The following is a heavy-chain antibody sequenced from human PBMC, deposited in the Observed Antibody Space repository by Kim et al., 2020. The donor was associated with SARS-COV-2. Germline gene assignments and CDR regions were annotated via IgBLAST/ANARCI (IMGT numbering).Heavy chain of an antibody. CDR1: GFTFSSYS. J-gene: IGHJ4*02. V-gene: IGHV3-21*01. CDR3: VRDRHYYDSSGYYVPFDY. D-gene: IGHD3-22*01. Sequence: GGSLRLSCAASGFTFSSYSMNWVRQAPGKGLEWVSSISSSSSYIFYADSVEGRFTISRDNAKNSLYLQMNSLRAEDTAVYYCVRDRHYYDSSGYYVPFDYWGQGGLAAVS. CDR2: ISSSSSYI.